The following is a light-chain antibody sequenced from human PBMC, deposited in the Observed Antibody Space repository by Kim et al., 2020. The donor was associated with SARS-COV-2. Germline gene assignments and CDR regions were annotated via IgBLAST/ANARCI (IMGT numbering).Light chain of an antibody. Sequence: PGKPSRSSCDGKYVVSKSVHGYKQGPGLAPVLVFEHKSDRPPGVPERISDSNSENTATLTTGRVEAGDGADYYCLLWDSESDHVVFGGGTQLSVL. V-gene: IGLV3-21*03. CDR2: HKS. CDR1: YVVSKS. CDR3: LLWDSESDHVV. J-gene: IGLJ2*01.